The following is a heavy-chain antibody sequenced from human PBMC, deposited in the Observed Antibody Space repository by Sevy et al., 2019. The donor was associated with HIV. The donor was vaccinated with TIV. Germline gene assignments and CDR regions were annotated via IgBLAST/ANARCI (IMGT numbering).Heavy chain of an antibody. J-gene: IGHJ6*02. CDR1: GFTLTHAW. D-gene: IGHD3-9*01. CDR2: IQSKIDGGTT. V-gene: IGHV3-15*01. Sequence: GGSLRLSCAASGFTLTHAWMNWVRQAPGKGLEWVGRIQSKIDGGTTDIAAPVKGRFTIPREVSKNTVFLQMNSLKTEDAAVYYCTTYSHSPRVGRDFDPRFYFFYYGMDVWGQGTTVTVSS. CDR3: TTYSHSPRVGRDFDPRFYFFYYGMDV.